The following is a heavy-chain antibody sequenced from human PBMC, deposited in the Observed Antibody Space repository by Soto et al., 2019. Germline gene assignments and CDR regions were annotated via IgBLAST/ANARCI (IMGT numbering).Heavy chain of an antibody. CDR2: IRSMSSTI. V-gene: IGHV3-48*02. J-gene: IGHJ4*02. Sequence: EVQLVESGGALVQPGGSLRLSCEASGFIFNDYSMNWVRQAPGKGLEWISYIRSMSSTILHAESVKGRFTTSRDNAKKTQYLQVNRLRDEYSGGYYCARDRVPGSGLPAYGGEGTLVAASS. CDR1: GFIFNDYS. D-gene: IGHD6-19*01. CDR3: ARDRVPGSGLPAY.